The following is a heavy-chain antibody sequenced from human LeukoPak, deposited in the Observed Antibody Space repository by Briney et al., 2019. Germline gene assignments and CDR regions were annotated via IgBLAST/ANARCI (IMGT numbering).Heavy chain of an antibody. Sequence: WASVKVSCKASGYTFTGYYMHWVRQAPGQGLEWMGWINPNSGGTNYAQKFQGRVTITRNTSISTAYMELSSLRSEDTAVYYCARVSYGDYYYYMDVWGKGTTVTVSS. CDR3: ARVSYGDYYYYMDV. CDR2: INPNSGGT. D-gene: IGHD4-17*01. V-gene: IGHV1-2*02. J-gene: IGHJ6*03. CDR1: GYTFTGYY.